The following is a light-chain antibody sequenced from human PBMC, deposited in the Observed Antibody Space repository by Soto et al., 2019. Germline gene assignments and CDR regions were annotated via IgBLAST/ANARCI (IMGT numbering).Light chain of an antibody. CDR2: DAS. J-gene: IGKJ5*01. CDR3: QQYGSSLIT. V-gene: IGKV3D-20*01. CDR1: QSVSSSY. Sequence: LQQPAAAVSLSPLERATLSCGASQSVSSSYLAWYQQKPGLAPRLLIYDASSRATGIPDRFSGSGSGTDFTLTISRLEPEDFAVYYCQQYGSSLITFGQGTRLEIK.